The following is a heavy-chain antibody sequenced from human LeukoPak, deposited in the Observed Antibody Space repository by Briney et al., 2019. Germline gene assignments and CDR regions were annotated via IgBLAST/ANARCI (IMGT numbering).Heavy chain of an antibody. CDR3: ARVGGRSGYSSSWHAEYFQH. D-gene: IGHD6-13*01. J-gene: IGHJ1*01. V-gene: IGHV4-59*12. CDR2: IYYSGST. Sequence: PSETLSLTCTVSGGSISSYYWSWIRQPPGKGLEWIGYIYYSGSTNYNPSLKSRVTISVDTSKNQFSLKLSSVTAADTAVYYCARVGGRSGYSSSWHAEYFQHWGQGTLVTVSS. CDR1: GGSISSYY.